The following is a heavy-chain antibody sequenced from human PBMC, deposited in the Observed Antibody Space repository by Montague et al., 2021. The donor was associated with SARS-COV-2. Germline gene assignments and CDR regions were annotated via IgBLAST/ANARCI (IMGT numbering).Heavy chain of an antibody. CDR2: IHSGASYA. J-gene: IGHJ4*02. CDR1: GFTFSSHD. V-gene: IGHV3-23*03. Sequence: SLRLSCAASGFTFSSHDMTWVRQAPGKGLEWVSIIHSGASYASYAGSVKGRSTISRDNSKNTLYLQMNSLRAEDTAVYYCAKGVGQKSSAVDYWGQGTQVTVSS. D-gene: IGHD1-26*01. CDR3: AKGVGQKSSAVDY.